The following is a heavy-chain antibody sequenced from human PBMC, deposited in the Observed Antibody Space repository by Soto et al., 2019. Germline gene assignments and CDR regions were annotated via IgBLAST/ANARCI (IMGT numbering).Heavy chain of an antibody. Sequence: GGSLRLSCAASGFTFSSYAMHWVRQAPGKGLEYVSAISSNGGSTYYANSVKGRFTISRDNSKNTLYLQMGSLRAEDMAVYYCARDLGIAAAGTVAYYFDYWGQGTLVTVSS. CDR2: ISSNGGST. J-gene: IGHJ4*02. CDR1: GFTFSSYA. V-gene: IGHV3-64*01. D-gene: IGHD6-13*01. CDR3: ARDLGIAAAGTVAYYFDY.